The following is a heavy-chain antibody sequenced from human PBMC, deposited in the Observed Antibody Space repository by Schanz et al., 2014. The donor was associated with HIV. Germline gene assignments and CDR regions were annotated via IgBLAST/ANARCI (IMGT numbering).Heavy chain of an antibody. CDR2: ISSSGSTK. Sequence: QVQLVESGGGLVKPGGSLRLSCAASGFTFSDYYMSWIRQAPGKGLEWVSYISSSGSTKYNADSVKGRFTISRDNAKNSLYLQMNSLRAEDTAVYYCARDAYYDILTGLNYYYGMDVWGQGTTVTVPS. D-gene: IGHD3-9*01. J-gene: IGHJ6*02. CDR1: GFTFSDYY. CDR3: ARDAYYDILTGLNYYYGMDV. V-gene: IGHV3-11*01.